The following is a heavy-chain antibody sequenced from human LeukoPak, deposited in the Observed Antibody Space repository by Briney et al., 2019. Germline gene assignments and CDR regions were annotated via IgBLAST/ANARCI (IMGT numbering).Heavy chain of an antibody. CDR3: ARWDGYSSSPDY. Sequence: ASVKVSCKASGFTFSDYYIHWVRQAPGQGLEWMGWINPNSGDTDYAQKFQGRVTMTRDTSISTTHMEVTGLRSDDAAVYYCARWDGYSSSPDYWGQGTLVTVSS. CDR1: GFTFSDYY. V-gene: IGHV1-2*02. J-gene: IGHJ4*02. CDR2: INPNSGDT. D-gene: IGHD6-13*01.